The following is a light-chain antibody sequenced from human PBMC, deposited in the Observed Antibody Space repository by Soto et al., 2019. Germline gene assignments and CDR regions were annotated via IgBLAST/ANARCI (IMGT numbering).Light chain of an antibody. Sequence: SERTRVAYGSRSRGQSNTITKTGTSSDVGGYNYVSWYQQHPGKAPKLMIYDVSNRPSGVSNRFSGSKSGNTASLTISGLQAEDEADYHCSSYTSTSTYVFGTGTKVTVL. J-gene: IGLJ1*01. CDR2: DVS. V-gene: IGLV2-14*01. CDR3: SSYTSTSTYV. CDR1: SSDVGGYNY.